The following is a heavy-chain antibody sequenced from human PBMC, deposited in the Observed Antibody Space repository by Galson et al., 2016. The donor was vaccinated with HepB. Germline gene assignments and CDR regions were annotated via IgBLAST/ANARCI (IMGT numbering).Heavy chain of an antibody. CDR3: GKHGGFDY. CDR2: ITGSGTTT. V-gene: IGHV3-23*01. D-gene: IGHD3-16*01. CDR1: GFSFSTAG. Sequence: SCAASGFSFSTAGMSWVRQTPGRGLEWVSGITGSGTTTHYADSVRGRFTISRDNSKNTLYLDMNSLRAGDTAVYYCGKHGGFDYWGQGALVTVSS. J-gene: IGHJ4*02.